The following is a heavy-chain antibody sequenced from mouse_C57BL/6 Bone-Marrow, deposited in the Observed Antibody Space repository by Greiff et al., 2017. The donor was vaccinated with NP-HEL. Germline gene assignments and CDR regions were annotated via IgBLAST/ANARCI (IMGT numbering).Heavy chain of an antibody. CDR3: ARWGDGYYVRYFDV. Sequence: QVQLKESGAELVRPGTSVKMSCKASGYTFTNYWIGWAKQRPGHGLEWIGDIYPGGGYTNYNEKFKGKATLTADKSSSTAYMQFSSLTSEDSAIYYCARWGDGYYVRYFDVWGTGTTVTVSS. CDR2: IYPGGGYT. CDR1: GYTFTNYW. D-gene: IGHD2-3*01. J-gene: IGHJ1*03. V-gene: IGHV1-63*01.